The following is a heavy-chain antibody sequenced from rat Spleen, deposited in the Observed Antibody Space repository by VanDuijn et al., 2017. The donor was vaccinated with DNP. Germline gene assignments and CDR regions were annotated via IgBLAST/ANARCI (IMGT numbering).Heavy chain of an antibody. D-gene: IGHD1-11*01. CDR3: PRDNLIKRRWDY. V-gene: IGHV5-31*01. J-gene: IGHJ2*01. CDR2: ISPSGGST. CDR1: GFTFNNYW. Sequence: EVQLVESGGGLVQPGRSLKLSCGASGFTFNNYWMTWIRQVPGKGLEWVAYISPSGGSTYYRDSVKGRFTISRDNAKNTLYLQMDSLRSEDTATYYCPRDNLIKRRWDYWGQGVTVTVSS.